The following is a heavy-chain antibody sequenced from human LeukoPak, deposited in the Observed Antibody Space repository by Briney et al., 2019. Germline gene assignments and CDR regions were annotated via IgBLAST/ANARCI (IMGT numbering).Heavy chain of an antibody. CDR3: ARGTDRESFDY. Sequence: PGGSLRLSCAASGFTFSSYAMHWVRQAPGKGLEWVAVISYDGSNKYYADSVKGRFTISRDNSKNTLYLQMNSLRAEDTAVYYCARGTDRESFDYWGQGTLVTVSS. CDR2: ISYDGSNK. V-gene: IGHV3-30-3*01. J-gene: IGHJ4*02. D-gene: IGHD3-10*01. CDR1: GFTFSSYA.